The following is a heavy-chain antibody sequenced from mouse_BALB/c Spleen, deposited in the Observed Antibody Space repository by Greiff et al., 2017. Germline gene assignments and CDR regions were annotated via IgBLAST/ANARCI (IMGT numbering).Heavy chain of an antibody. CDR2: ISSGSSTI. CDR1: GFTFSSFG. V-gene: IGHV5-17*02. Sequence: EVMLVESGGGLVQPGGSRKLSCAASGFTFSSFGMHWVRQAPEKGLEWVAYISSGSSTIYYADTVKGRFTISRDNPKNTLFLQMTSLRSEDTAMYYCARSGYYDYDYFDYWGQGTTLTVSS. J-gene: IGHJ2*01. CDR3: ARSGYYDYDYFDY. D-gene: IGHD2-4*01.